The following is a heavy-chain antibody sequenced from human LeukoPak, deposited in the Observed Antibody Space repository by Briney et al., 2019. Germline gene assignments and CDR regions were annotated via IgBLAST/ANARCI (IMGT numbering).Heavy chain of an antibody. V-gene: IGHV4-59*01. J-gene: IGHJ4*02. CDR3: ARDSSGWYDY. D-gene: IGHD6-19*01. Sequence: SETLSLTCTVSGGSISSYYWSWIRQPPGKGLEWIGYIYYSGSTNYNPSLKSRVTISVDTSKNQFSLKLSSVTAADTAVYYCARDSSGWYDYWGQGTLVTVSS. CDR1: GGSISSYY. CDR2: IYYSGST.